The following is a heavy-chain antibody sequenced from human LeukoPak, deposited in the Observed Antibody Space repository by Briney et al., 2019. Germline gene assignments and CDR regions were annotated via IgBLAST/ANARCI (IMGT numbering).Heavy chain of an antibody. CDR1: GFTFSSYD. D-gene: IGHD2-15*01. CDR3: AKRGGTESFYYYYYMDV. V-gene: IGHV3-23*01. Sequence: GALRLSCAASGFTFSSYDMTWVRQPPGKGLEWVSLISHSGGTTYYADSVKGRFIISRDNSKNTLYLQMNSLRAEDTAEYYCAKRGGTESFYYYYYMDVWGKGTTVTVSS. CDR2: ISHSGGTT. J-gene: IGHJ6*03.